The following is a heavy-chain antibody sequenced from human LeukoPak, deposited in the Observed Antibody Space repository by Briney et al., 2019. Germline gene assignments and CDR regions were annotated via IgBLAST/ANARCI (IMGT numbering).Heavy chain of an antibody. J-gene: IGHJ3*01. CDR1: GFTFSNYA. CDR3: AKIVGATRGPFDL. CDR2: ISDSGGST. V-gene: IGHV3-23*01. D-gene: IGHD1-26*01. Sequence: GGSLRLSCAASGFTFSNYAMSWVRQAPGKGLEWVSVISDSGGSTYYADSVKGRFTISRDNSKNTLYVQMNSLGAEDTAVYYCAKIVGATRGPFDLWGQGTMVTVSS.